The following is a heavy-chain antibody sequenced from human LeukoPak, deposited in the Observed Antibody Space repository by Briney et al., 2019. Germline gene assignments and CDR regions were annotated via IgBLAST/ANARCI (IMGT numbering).Heavy chain of an antibody. V-gene: IGHV3-23*01. J-gene: IGHJ4*02. Sequence: GGSLRLSCAASGFTFSSYAMSWVRQAPGKGLEWVSAISGSGGSTYYADSVKGRFTISRDNAKNSLYLQMDSLRAEDTAVYYCARDQAYSFDYWGQGTLVTVSS. CDR2: ISGSGGST. CDR3: ARDQAYSFDY. D-gene: IGHD4-11*01. CDR1: GFTFSSYA.